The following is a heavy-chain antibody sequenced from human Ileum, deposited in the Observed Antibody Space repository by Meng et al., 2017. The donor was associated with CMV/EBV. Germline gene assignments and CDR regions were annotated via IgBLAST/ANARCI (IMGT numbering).Heavy chain of an antibody. CDR1: GFPFSNYA. V-gene: IGHV3-23*01. Sequence: GESLKISCAASGFPFSNYAMSWVRQAPGRGLEWVSLISGSGLVTHYADSVKGRFTISRDNSNNTLYLQMNSLRAEDTAIYYCARDVIVRMVGGVLTGGGLDVWGQGTTVTVSS. CDR2: ISGSGLVT. CDR3: ARDVIVRMVGGVLTGGGLDV. J-gene: IGHJ6*02. D-gene: IGHD3-10*01.